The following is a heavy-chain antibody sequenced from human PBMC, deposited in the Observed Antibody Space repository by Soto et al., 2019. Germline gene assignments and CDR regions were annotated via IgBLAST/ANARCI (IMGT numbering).Heavy chain of an antibody. V-gene: IGHV1-69*12. Sequence: QVQLVQSGAEVKKPGSSAKVSCKASGGTFSSYAISWVRQAPGQGLEWMGGIIPIFGTANYAQKFQGRVTITADESTSTAYMELSSLRSEDTAVYYCARHPRQNYYYGMDVWGQGTTVTVSS. CDR2: IIPIFGTA. J-gene: IGHJ6*02. CDR1: GGTFSSYA. CDR3: ARHPRQNYYYGMDV.